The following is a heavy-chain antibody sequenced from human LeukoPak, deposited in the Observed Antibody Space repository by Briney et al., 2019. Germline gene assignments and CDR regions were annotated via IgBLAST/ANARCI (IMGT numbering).Heavy chain of an antibody. J-gene: IGHJ5*02. Sequence: SETLSLTCAVSGVSLSGYYWGWIRQTPGKGLEWIGEINHSGRTNYNPSLKSRVTMSVDTSKNQFSLKLSSVTAADTAVYYCARAILRRIVGWAPFELSNWFDPWGQGTLVTVSS. CDR2: INHSGRT. CDR1: GVSLSGYY. CDR3: ARAILRRIVGWAPFELSNWFDP. V-gene: IGHV4-34*01. D-gene: IGHD2-21*01.